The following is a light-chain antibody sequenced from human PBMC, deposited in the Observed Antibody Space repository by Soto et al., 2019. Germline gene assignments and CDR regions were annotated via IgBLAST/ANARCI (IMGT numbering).Light chain of an antibody. CDR2: GAS. Sequence: EIVMTQSPATLSVSPGERATLSCRASQSVSSNLAWYQQKPGQAPRLLIYGASTRATGIPARFSGSGSGTEFTLTISSLQSEDFAVFSCQQYHNWPETFGQGTKVEI. CDR1: QSVSSN. CDR3: QQYHNWPET. J-gene: IGKJ1*01. V-gene: IGKV3-15*01.